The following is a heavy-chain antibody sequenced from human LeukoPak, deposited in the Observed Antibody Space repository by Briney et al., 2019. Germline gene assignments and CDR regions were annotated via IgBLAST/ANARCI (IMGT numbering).Heavy chain of an antibody. V-gene: IGHV3-21*01. CDR3: ARDIKGWYRTFDY. D-gene: IGHD6-19*01. J-gene: IGHJ4*02. Sequence: GGSLRLSCAASGFTFSSYSMNWARQAPGKGLEWVSSISSSSSYIYYADSVKGRFTISRDNAKNSLYLQMNSLRAEDTAVYYCARDIKGWYRTFDYWGQGTLVTVSS. CDR1: GFTFSSYS. CDR2: ISSSSSYI.